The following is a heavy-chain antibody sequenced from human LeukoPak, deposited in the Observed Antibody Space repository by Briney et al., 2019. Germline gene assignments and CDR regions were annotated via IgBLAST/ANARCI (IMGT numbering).Heavy chain of an antibody. J-gene: IGHJ4*02. CDR1: GFTFSSYS. CDR3: ARDRELGSYCSGGSCYRVPDDY. V-gene: IGHV3-48*01. CDR2: ISSSSSTI. Sequence: GGSLRLSCAASGFTFSSYSMNWVRQAPGKGLEWVSYISSSSSTIYYADSVKGRFTISRDNAKNSLYLQMNSLRAEDTAVYYCARDRELGSYCSGGSCYRVPDDYWGQGTLVTVSS. D-gene: IGHD2-15*01.